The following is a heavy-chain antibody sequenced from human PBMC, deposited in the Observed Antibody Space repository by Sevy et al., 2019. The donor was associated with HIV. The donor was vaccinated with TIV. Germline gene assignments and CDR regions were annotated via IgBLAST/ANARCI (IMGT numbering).Heavy chain of an antibody. D-gene: IGHD6-13*01. CDR2: ISSSTI. CDR3: ARLSGYSSSWSYFDY. Sequence: GGSLRLSCAASGSTFSSYSMNWVRQAPGKGLEWVSYISSSTIYYADSVKGRFTISRDNAKNSLYLQMNSLRAEDTAVYYCARLSGYSSSWSYFDYWGQGTLVTVSS. J-gene: IGHJ4*02. V-gene: IGHV3-48*01. CDR1: GSTFSSYS.